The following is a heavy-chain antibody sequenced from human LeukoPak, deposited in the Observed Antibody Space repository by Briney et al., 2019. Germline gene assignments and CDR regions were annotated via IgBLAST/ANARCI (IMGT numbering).Heavy chain of an antibody. CDR1: GFTYSNYA. D-gene: IGHD2-21*02. J-gene: IGHJ4*02. CDR3: AKDLGYCGGDCYSGFDY. Sequence: GGSLRLSCAASGFTYSNYAMSWVRQAPGKGLEWVSASSGSGGSTYYADSVKGRFTISRDNSKNTLYLQMNSLRAEDTAIYYCAKDLGYCGGDCYSGFDYWGQGTLVTVSS. CDR2: SSGSGGST. V-gene: IGHV3-23*01.